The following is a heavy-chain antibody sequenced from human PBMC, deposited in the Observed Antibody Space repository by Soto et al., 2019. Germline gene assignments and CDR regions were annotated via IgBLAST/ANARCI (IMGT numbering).Heavy chain of an antibody. Sequence: QVQLVQSGAEVKKPGSSVKVSCKASGGTFSSYAISWVRQAPGQGLEWMGGIIPIFGTANYAQKFQGRVTSTADEPRSTAYLERSSLRSEDTAVYYCARVRWGIAVAGPRWFDPWGQGTLVTVSS. V-gene: IGHV1-69*12. CDR1: GGTFSSYA. D-gene: IGHD6-19*01. CDR2: IIPIFGTA. CDR3: ARVRWGIAVAGPRWFDP. J-gene: IGHJ5*02.